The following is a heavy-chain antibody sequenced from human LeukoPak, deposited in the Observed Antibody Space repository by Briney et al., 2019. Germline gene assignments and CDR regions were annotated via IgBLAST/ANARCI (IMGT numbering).Heavy chain of an antibody. CDR2: ISGSGGNT. J-gene: IGHJ4*02. V-gene: IGHV3-23*01. CDR3: AKQLRYFDWSDY. D-gene: IGHD3-9*01. Sequence: GGSLRLSCAASGFTFSSYAMSWVRQAPGKGLEWVSAISGSGGNTYYADSVKGRFTISRDNSKNTLYLLMHSLRAEDTAVYYCAKQLRYFDWSDYWGQGTLVTVSS. CDR1: GFTFSSYA.